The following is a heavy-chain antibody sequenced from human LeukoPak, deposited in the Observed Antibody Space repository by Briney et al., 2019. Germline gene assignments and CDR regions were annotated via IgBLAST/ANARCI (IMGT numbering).Heavy chain of an antibody. CDR3: AKNRGTGMAFYDY. Sequence: GGSLRLSCAASGFTFSTYAMTWVRRAPGKGLGWVSAISPSGGHIYYADSVKGRFTSSRDNSKSTLFLQMNNLRAEDTAIYYCAKNRGTGMAFYDYWGQGTQVTVSS. CDR2: ISPSGGHI. V-gene: IGHV3-23*01. D-gene: IGHD5-18*01. CDR1: GFTFSTYA. J-gene: IGHJ4*02.